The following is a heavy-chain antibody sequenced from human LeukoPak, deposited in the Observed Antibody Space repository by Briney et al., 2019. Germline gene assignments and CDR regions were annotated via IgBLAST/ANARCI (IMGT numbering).Heavy chain of an antibody. D-gene: IGHD5-18*01. J-gene: IGHJ4*02. CDR1: GFIFSNSV. Sequence: PGGSLRLSCVASGFIFSNSVMHWVRQAPGKGLEWVAFIRKDGSGTYYADSVKGRFTISRDNSKNTVHLQVSSLGAEDTAVYYCAKGDSYGFDYWGQGSLVTVSS. V-gene: IGHV3-30*02. CDR2: IRKDGSGT. CDR3: AKGDSYGFDY.